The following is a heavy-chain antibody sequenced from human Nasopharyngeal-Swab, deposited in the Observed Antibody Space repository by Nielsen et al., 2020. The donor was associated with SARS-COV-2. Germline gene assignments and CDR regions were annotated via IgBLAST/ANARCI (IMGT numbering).Heavy chain of an antibody. D-gene: IGHD3-22*01. V-gene: IGHV1-46*01. CDR1: GYTFISYA. Sequence: ASVKVSCKASGYTFISYAMNWVRQAPGQGLEWMGIINPSGGSTSYAQKFQGRVTMTRDTSTSTVYMELSSLRSEDTAVYYCARARDRAYYYDSSGGGKAYWGQGTLVTVSS. CDR2: INPSGGST. J-gene: IGHJ4*02. CDR3: ARARDRAYYYDSSGGGKAY.